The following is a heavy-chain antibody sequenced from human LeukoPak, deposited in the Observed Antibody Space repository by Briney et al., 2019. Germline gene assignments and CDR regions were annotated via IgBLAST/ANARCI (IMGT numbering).Heavy chain of an antibody. CDR1: GGSISPYY. Sequence: PSETLSLTCNVAGGSISPYYWGWIRQPPGKGLEWIAYIFYSGSATYSPSLKSRVTISVDASKNQFSLKLRSVTATDTAIYYCARLQVVNGYNSGDFDHWGQGILVTVSS. CDR2: IFYSGSA. J-gene: IGHJ4*02. CDR3: ARLQVVNGYNSGDFDH. V-gene: IGHV4-59*08. D-gene: IGHD5-24*01.